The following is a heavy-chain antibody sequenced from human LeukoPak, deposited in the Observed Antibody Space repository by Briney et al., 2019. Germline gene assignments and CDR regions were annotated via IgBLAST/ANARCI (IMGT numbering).Heavy chain of an antibody. Sequence: PGGSLRLSCAASGFTVSTNYMSWVRQAPGKGLEWVSVIYSGGSTYYADSVKGRFTISRDNSKNTLYLQMNSLRAEDTAAYYCAKEGADFWSGYYFDYWGQGTLVTVSS. V-gene: IGHV3-53*01. D-gene: IGHD3-3*01. CDR1: GFTVSTNY. CDR3: AKEGADFWSGYYFDY. J-gene: IGHJ4*02. CDR2: IYSGGST.